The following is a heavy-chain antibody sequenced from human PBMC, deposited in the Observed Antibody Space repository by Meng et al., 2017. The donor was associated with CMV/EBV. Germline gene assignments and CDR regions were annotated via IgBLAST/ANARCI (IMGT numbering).Heavy chain of an antibody. CDR3: ARGDYDFWSGYYTRIHGWFDP. CDR2: MNPNSGNT. Sequence: ASVKVSCKASGYTSTSYDINWVRQATGQGLEWMGWMNPNSGNTGYAQKFQGRVTITRNTSISTAYMELSSLRSEDTAVYYCARGDYDFWSGYYTRIHGWFDPWGQGTLVTVSS. J-gene: IGHJ5*02. V-gene: IGHV1-8*03. D-gene: IGHD3-3*01. CDR1: GYTSTSYD.